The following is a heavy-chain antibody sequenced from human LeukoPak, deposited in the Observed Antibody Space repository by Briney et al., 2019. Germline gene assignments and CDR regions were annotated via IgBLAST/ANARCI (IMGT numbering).Heavy chain of an antibody. CDR1: GFTFSSYA. D-gene: IGHD4-17*01. CDR3: ARDRDYAFDS. J-gene: IGHJ4*02. Sequence: PGGSLRLSCAASGFTFSSYAMHWVRQAPGKGLEWVAVISYDGSNKYYADSVKGRFTISRDNAENSLYLQMNSLRDEDTAVYYCARDRDYAFDSWGQGTLVTVSS. V-gene: IGHV3-30-3*01. CDR2: ISYDGSNK.